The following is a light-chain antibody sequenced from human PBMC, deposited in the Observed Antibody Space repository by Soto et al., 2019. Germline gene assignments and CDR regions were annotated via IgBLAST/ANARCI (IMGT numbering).Light chain of an antibody. CDR2: EVS. V-gene: IGLV2-14*01. CDR3: SSYTSNSTLYV. CDR1: SSDVGGYNY. J-gene: IGLJ1*01. Sequence: QSALTQPASVSGSPGQSITISCTGTSSDVGGYNYVSWYQQHPGKAPKLMIYEVSNRPSGVSNRFSGSKSGNTASLTISGLQAEDEADYYCSSYTSNSTLYVFATGTKVTVL.